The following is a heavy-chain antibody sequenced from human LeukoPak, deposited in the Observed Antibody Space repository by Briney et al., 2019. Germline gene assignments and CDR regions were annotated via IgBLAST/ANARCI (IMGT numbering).Heavy chain of an antibody. CDR3: ATAAYSSGWYDFDY. Sequence: ASVKVSCKVSGYTLTELSMHWVRQAPGKGLEWMGGFDPEDGETIYAQKFQGRVTMTEDTSTDTAYMELSSLRSEDTAVYYCATAAYSSGWYDFDYWGQGTLVTVSS. J-gene: IGHJ4*02. D-gene: IGHD6-19*01. CDR1: GYTLTELS. V-gene: IGHV1-24*01. CDR2: FDPEDGET.